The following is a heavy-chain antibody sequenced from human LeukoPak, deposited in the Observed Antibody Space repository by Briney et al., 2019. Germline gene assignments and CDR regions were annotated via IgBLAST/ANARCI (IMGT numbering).Heavy chain of an antibody. CDR3: ARGRGYSYGKDYYYYYMDV. D-gene: IGHD5-18*01. CDR2: INHSGST. V-gene: IGHV4-39*07. CDR1: GGSVSSSGYY. J-gene: IGHJ6*03. Sequence: SETLSLTCTVSGGSVSSSGYYWSWIRQPPGKGLEWIGEINHSGSTNYNPSLKSRVTISVDTSKNQFSLKLSSVTAADTAVYYCARGRGYSYGKDYYYYYMDVWGKGTTVTVSS.